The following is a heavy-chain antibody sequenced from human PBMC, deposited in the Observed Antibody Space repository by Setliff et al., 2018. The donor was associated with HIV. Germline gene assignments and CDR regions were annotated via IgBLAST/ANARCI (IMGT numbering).Heavy chain of an antibody. D-gene: IGHD3-16*01. Sequence: GGSLRLSCAASGLTFNNAWMNWVRQAPGKGLEWVGRITAKFNGYVKEYAASVQGRFTISRDDSKDSLFLQMNNLKTEDTAVYYCVRAAAGLDIWSQKILVTVSS. CDR1: GLTFNNAW. CDR2: ITAKFNGYVK. CDR3: VRAAAGLDI. V-gene: IGHV3-72*01. J-gene: IGHJ4*02.